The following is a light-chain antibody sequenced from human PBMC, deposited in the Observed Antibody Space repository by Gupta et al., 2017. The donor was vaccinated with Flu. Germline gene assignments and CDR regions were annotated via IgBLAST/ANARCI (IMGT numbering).Light chain of an antibody. CDR1: QIISSY. V-gene: IGKV1-39*01. J-gene: IGKJ3*01. Sequence: DIQMTQSPSSLSASIGDRVTITCRTSQIISSYLNWYQQKPGKAPKVLIYAASVVQSGVPARFSGSGSGTDFTLTISSLQPEDFATYYCQHSGTFGPGTKVDI. CDR2: AAS. CDR3: QHSGT.